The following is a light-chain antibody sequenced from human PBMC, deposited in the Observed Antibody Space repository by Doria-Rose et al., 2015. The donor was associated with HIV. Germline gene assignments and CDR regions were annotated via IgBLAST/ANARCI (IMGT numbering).Light chain of an antibody. CDR2: GNT. J-gene: IGLJ1*01. Sequence: TVVTQEPSVSGAPGQRVAISCTGSSSNIGAGFDVNWYQQIPGTAPQLLIHGNTNRPSGVPDRFSGSKSGTSASLAISGLRAEDEADYYCQSYDSRLSVYVFGTGTKVTVL. CDR3: QSYDSRLSVYV. V-gene: IGLV1-40*01. CDR1: SSNIGAGFD.